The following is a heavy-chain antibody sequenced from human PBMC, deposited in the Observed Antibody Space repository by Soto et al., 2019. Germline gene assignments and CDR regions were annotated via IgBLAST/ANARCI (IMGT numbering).Heavy chain of an antibody. J-gene: IGHJ6*03. CDR3: ARVSSSWDNYYYYYYMDV. Sequence: SETLSLTCTGSGGSISSYYWSWIRQPPGKGLEWIGYIYYSGSTNYNPSLKSRVTISVDTSKNQFSLKLSSVTAADTAVYYCARVSSSWDNYYYYYYMDVWGKGTTVTVSS. V-gene: IGHV4-59*01. D-gene: IGHD6-13*01. CDR2: IYYSGST. CDR1: GGSISSYY.